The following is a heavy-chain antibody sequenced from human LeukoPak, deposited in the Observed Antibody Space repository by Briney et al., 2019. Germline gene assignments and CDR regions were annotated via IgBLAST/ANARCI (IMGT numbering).Heavy chain of an antibody. Sequence: GASVKVSCKASGYTFTSYYTHWVRQAPGQGLEWMGIINPSGGSTSYAQKFQGRVTMTRDMSTSTVYMELSSLRSEDTAVYYCARGDYVWGSYRNPIDYWGQGTLVTVSS. V-gene: IGHV1-46*01. CDR3: ARGDYVWGSYRNPIDY. CDR1: GYTFTSYY. J-gene: IGHJ4*02. D-gene: IGHD3-16*02. CDR2: INPSGGST.